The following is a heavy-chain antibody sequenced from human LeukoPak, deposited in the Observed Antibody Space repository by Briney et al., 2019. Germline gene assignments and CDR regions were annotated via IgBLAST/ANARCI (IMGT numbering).Heavy chain of an antibody. CDR3: ARDPPGYCSSTSCSHYFDY. V-gene: IGHV3-33*01. CDR1: GFTFSSYG. J-gene: IGHJ4*02. D-gene: IGHD2-2*01. CDR2: IWYDGSNK. Sequence: GRSLRLSCAASGFTFSSYGMHWVRQAPGKGLEWVAVIWYDGSNKYYADSVKGRFTISRDNSKNTLYLQMNSLRAEDTAVYYCARDPPGYCSSTSCSHYFDYWGQGTLVTVSS.